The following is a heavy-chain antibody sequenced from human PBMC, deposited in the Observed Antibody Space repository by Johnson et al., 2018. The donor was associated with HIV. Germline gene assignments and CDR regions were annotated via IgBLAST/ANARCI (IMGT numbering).Heavy chain of an antibody. J-gene: IGHJ3*02. CDR1: GFTVSSNY. CDR2: ISSDGVTT. V-gene: IGHV3-74*02. CDR3: ARACSAAHCYSAQAFDI. D-gene: IGHD2-15*01. Sequence: VQLVESGGGLVQPGGSLRLSCAASGFTVSSNYMSWVRQAPGKGLEWVSRISSDGVTTTYADSVKGRFTISRDNAKNTLYLQMNSLRAEDTAVYYCARACSAAHCYSAQAFDIWGQGTMVTVSS.